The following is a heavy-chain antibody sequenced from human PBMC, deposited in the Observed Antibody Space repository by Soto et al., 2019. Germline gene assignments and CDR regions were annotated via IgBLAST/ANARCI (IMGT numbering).Heavy chain of an antibody. J-gene: IGHJ6*02. CDR2: IIPIFGTA. Sequence: ASVKVSCKASGGTFSSYAISWVRQAPGQGLEWMGGIIPIFGTANYAQKFQGRVTITADESTSTASMELSSLRSEDTAVYYCASTRRGYYYYGMDVWGQGTTVTVSS. CDR3: ASTRRGYYYYGMDV. V-gene: IGHV1-69*13. CDR1: GGTFSSYA.